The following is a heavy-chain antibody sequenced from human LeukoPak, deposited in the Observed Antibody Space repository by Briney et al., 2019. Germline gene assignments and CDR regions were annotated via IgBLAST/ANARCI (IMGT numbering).Heavy chain of an antibody. V-gene: IGHV4-4*02. J-gene: IGHJ4*02. CDR2: IYHSGST. D-gene: IGHD1-1*01. CDR3: ARSVPVRTGTTRASFDY. CDR1: GGSISSSNW. Sequence: SETLSLTCAVSGGSISSSNWWSWVRQPPGKGLEWIGVIYHSGSTNYNPSLKSRGTISVDKSKNQFSLKLSSVTAADTAVYYCARSVPVRTGTTRASFDYWGQGTLVTVSS.